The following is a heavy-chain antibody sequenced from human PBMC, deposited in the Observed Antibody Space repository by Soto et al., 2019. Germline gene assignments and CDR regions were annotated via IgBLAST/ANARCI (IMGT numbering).Heavy chain of an antibody. J-gene: IGHJ6*02. CDR1: GFTFSSYA. D-gene: IGHD1-26*01. Sequence: EVQLLESGGGLVQPGGSLRLSCAASGFTFSSYAITWVRQAPGKGLEWVSVISGSGDRTYYADSVKGRFTISRDNSKNTLYLKMTSLRAEDTAVYYCASGRGRYFYYGMDVWGQGTTVTVSS. V-gene: IGHV3-23*01. CDR3: ASGRGRYFYYGMDV. CDR2: ISGSGDRT.